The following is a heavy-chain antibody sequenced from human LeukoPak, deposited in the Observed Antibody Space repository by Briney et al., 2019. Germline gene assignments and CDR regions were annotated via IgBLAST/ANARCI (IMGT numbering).Heavy chain of an antibody. CDR2: LYSGGSI. CDR1: GFTVSSSY. Sequence: GGSLRLSCAGSGFTVSSSYMSWVRQAPGRGLEWVSILYSGGSIFYADSVKGRFTISRDISKNMLHLQMNSLRADDTAVYYCARSSISSYYEDWGQGTLVTVSS. V-gene: IGHV3-66*01. J-gene: IGHJ4*02. D-gene: IGHD1-26*01. CDR3: ARSSISSYYED.